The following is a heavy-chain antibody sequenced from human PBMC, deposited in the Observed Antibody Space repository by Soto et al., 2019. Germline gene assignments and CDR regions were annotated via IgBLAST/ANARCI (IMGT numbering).Heavy chain of an antibody. J-gene: IGHJ4*02. D-gene: IGHD4-17*01. CDR3: ARAYGGNSGVFDY. CDR1: GGSFSGYY. Sequence: QVQLQQWGAGLLKPSETLSLTCAVYGGSFSGYYWSWIRKPPGKGLEWIGEINHGGSTNYNPSLKSRVTISVDTSKSQFSVKLSSVTAAATAVYWCARAYGGNSGVFDYWGQGTLVTVSS. CDR2: INHGGST. V-gene: IGHV4-34*01.